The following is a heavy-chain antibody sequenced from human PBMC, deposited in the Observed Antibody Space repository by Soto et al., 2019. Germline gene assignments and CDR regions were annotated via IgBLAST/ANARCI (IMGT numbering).Heavy chain of an antibody. V-gene: IGHV5-51*01. CDR1: GYSFTSYW. D-gene: IGHD2-2*01. J-gene: IGHJ6*03. CDR2: IYPGDSDT. CDR3: ARLISHCSSTSCYAEGLLEEGYYYYMDV. Sequence: GESLKISCKGSGYSFTSYWIGWVRQMPGKGLEWMGIIYPGDSDTRYSPSFQGQVTISAGKSISTAYLQWGSLKASDTAMYYCARLISHCSSTSCYAEGLLEEGYYYYMDVWGKGTTVTVSS.